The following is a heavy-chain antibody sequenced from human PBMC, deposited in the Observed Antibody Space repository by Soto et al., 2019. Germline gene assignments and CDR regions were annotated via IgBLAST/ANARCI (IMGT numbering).Heavy chain of an antibody. CDR2: VKDGGST. Sequence: QVQLQQWGAGLLKPSETLSLTCTVNGGSLTGYYWSWIRQPPGKGLEWIGEVKDGGSTNYSPSLRGRVAISAVPSKPPFSLRLNSVTAADTAVYCCARGQGGIVATHWDQGALVTVAS. D-gene: IGHD5-12*01. CDR1: GGSLTGYY. V-gene: IGHV4-34*01. CDR3: ARGQGGIVATH. J-gene: IGHJ4*02.